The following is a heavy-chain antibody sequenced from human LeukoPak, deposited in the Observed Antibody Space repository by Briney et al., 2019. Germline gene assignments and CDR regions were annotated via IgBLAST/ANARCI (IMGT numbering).Heavy chain of an antibody. D-gene: IGHD6-13*01. CDR1: GGSFSGYY. V-gene: IGHV4-34*01. CDR2: INHSGST. Sequence: SETLSLTCAVYGGSFSGYYWSWIRQPPGKGLEWIGEINHSGSTNYNPSLKSRVTISVDTSKNQFSLKLSSVTAADTAVYYCARDLRAAAGTLPAYWGQGTLVTVSS. J-gene: IGHJ4*02. CDR3: ARDLRAAAGTLPAY.